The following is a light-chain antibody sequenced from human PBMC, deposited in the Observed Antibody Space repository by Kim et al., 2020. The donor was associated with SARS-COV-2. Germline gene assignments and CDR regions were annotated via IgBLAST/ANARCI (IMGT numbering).Light chain of an antibody. CDR3: QAWDSYIVV. Sequence: VSPGQTARIPCTGDELGNKYVSWYHQKPGQSPVLVIYQDYRRPSGIPERFSGSNSGNTATLTISGAQTMDEADYYCQAWDSYIVVFGGGTQLTVL. CDR1: ELGNKY. V-gene: IGLV3-1*01. J-gene: IGLJ2*01. CDR2: QDY.